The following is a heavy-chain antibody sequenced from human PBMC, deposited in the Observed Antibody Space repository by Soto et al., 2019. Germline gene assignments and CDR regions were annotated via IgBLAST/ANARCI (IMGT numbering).Heavy chain of an antibody. D-gene: IGHD2-2*01. CDR2: ISDTGSSH. J-gene: IGHJ1*01. CDR1: YG. V-gene: IGHV3-30*18. CDR3: AKDRGGDCPDNSCYSGADD. Sequence: YGRQWVSQNPGKGLGCVAVISDTGSSHYYAASVQGRFTISRENSKNTLSLHMDRLRVEDTAVYYCAKDRGGDCPDNSCYSGADDLGQRTSVPVSS.